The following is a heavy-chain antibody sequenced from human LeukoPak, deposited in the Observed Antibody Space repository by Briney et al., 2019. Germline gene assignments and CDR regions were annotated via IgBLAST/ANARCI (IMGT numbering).Heavy chain of an antibody. J-gene: IGHJ4*02. CDR3: ARSTAY. D-gene: IGHD5/OR15-5a*01. CDR1: GGSFSGYY. V-gene: IGHV4-34*01. CDR2: INHSGST. Sequence: PSETLSLTCAVYGGSFSGYYWSWIRQPPGKGLEWIGEINHSGSTNYNPSLKSRVTISVDTSKNQFSLKLSSVTAADTAVYYRARSTAYWGQGTLVTVSS.